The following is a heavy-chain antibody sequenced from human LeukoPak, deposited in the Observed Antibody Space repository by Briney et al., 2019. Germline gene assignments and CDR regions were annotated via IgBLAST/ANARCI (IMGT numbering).Heavy chain of an antibody. D-gene: IGHD3-9*01. CDR1: GFIFSHAW. J-gene: IGHJ4*02. V-gene: IGHV3-7*01. CDR2: IKQDGSEK. Sequence: GGSLRLSCAASGFIFSHAWMTWVRQAPGKGLEWVANIKQDGSEKYYVDSVKGRFTISRDNAKNSLYLQMNSLRAEDTAVYYCARDHGRYFDWFLLTRSHSYYFDYWGQGTLVTVSS. CDR3: ARDHGRYFDWFLLTRSHSYYFDY.